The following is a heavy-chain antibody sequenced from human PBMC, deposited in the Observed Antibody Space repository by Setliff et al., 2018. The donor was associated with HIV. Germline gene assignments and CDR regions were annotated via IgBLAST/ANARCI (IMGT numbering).Heavy chain of an antibody. CDR2: VNTNNDKT. V-gene: IGHV1-18*01. D-gene: IGHD3-10*01. J-gene: IGHJ4*02. Sequence: ASVKVSCKASGYTFTSYGISWVRQAPGQGLEWMGWVNTNNDKTNYAQKFQGRVTMTTDRSTKTAYLDLGSLRPDDTAVYYCARDDRGRLRGLGPFDYWGQGTLVTVSS. CDR1: GYTFTSYG. CDR3: ARDDRGRLRGLGPFDY.